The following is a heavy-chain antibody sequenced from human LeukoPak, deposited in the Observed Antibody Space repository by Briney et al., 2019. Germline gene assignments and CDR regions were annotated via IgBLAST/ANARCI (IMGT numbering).Heavy chain of an antibody. CDR1: GFTFSTND. CDR2: IGSAGDT. Sequence: PGGSLRLSCAASGFTFSTNDMHWVRQLTGKSLEWVSTIGSAGDTYYPGSVKGRFTISRENAKNSLYLQMNSLRAGDTAVYYCARGHSSSLYDALDIWGQGTMVTVSS. V-gene: IGHV3-13*01. CDR3: ARGHSSSLYDALDI. J-gene: IGHJ3*02. D-gene: IGHD6-13*01.